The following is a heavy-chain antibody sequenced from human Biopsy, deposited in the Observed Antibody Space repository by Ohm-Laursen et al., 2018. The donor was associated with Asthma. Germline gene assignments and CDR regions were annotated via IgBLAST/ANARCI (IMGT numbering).Heavy chain of an antibody. CDR2: IYYSDRT. CDR1: GDAMSTSGSY. CDR3: ARAVSSSSYWYFDL. Sequence: GTLSLTCIVSGDAMSTSGSYWGWIRQSPGKGLEWIGSIYYSDRTYYNPSLESRVTISADKSKNHFSLKVTSVTAADTAVYYCARAVSSSSYWYFDLWGRGDLVTVSS. D-gene: IGHD6-6*01. J-gene: IGHJ2*01. V-gene: IGHV4-39*02.